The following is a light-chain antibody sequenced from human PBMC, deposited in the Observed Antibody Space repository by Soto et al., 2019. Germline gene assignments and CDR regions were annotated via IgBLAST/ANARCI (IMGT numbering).Light chain of an antibody. Sequence: DIQMTHAPSTLSASVGYRFTITCRASQSISSWLAWYQQKPGKAPKLLIYKASTLKSGVPSRFSGSGSGTEFTLTISSLQPGDFATYYCQHYNSYSEAFGQGTKVDIK. CDR1: QSISSW. CDR2: KAS. J-gene: IGKJ1*01. V-gene: IGKV1-5*03. CDR3: QHYNSYSEA.